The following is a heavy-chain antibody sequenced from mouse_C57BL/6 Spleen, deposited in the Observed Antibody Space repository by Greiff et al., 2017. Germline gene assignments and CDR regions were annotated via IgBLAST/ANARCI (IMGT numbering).Heavy chain of an antibody. CDR1: GFTFSDYY. D-gene: IGHD2-4*01. CDR3: ARALYDYDGAAMDY. Sequence: EVMLVESEGGLVQPGSSMKLSCTASGFTFSDYYMAWVRQVPEKGLEWVANINYDGSSTYYLDSLKSRFIIARDNAKNILYLQMSSLKSEDTATYYCARALYDYDGAAMDYWGQGTSVTVSS. CDR2: INYDGSST. J-gene: IGHJ4*01. V-gene: IGHV5-16*01.